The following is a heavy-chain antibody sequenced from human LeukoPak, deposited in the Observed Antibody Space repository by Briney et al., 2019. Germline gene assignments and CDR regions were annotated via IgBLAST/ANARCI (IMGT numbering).Heavy chain of an antibody. CDR2: INHNGNVN. J-gene: IGHJ6*02. V-gene: IGHV3-7*03. CDR1: GFTFSSYW. D-gene: IGHD3-16*01. CDR3: ARGGGLDV. Sequence: GGSLRLSCAASGFTFSSYWMNWARQAPGKGLEWVSSINHNGNVNYYVDSVKGRFTISRDNAKNSLYLQMSNLRAEDTAVYFCARGGGLDVWGQGATVTVSS.